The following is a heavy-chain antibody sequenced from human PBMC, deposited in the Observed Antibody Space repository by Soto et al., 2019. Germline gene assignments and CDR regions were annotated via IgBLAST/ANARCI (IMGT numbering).Heavy chain of an antibody. CDR2: ISHDGSIT. CDR3: AKDEYWESHFYYFMDL. D-gene: IGHD3-16*01. V-gene: IGHV3-30*15. Sequence: QVQLVESGGGVVEPGRSLRLSCAASGFTFSSYAMHWVRQAPGKGLEWVAVISHDGSITYYSDSVKGRFTMSRDNSNNTLFLQMRSLRSEDTAIYYCAKDEYWESHFYYFMDLWGRGTTVTVSS. J-gene: IGHJ6*03. CDR1: GFTFSSYA.